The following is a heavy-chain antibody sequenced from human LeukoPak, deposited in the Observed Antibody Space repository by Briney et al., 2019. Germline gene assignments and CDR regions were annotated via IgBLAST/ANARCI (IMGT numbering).Heavy chain of an antibody. D-gene: IGHD4-11*01. J-gene: IGHJ4*02. CDR1: GDSISSGSYY. Sequence: SSQTLSLTCTVSGDSISSGSYYWSWIRQPAGKRLEWIGRIYTSGSTNYNPSLKSRVTISVDTSKNQFSLKLSSVTAADTAVYYCARRRRWHDYRFNWGQGTLVTVSS. CDR2: IYTSGST. V-gene: IGHV4-61*02. CDR3: ARRRRWHDYRFN.